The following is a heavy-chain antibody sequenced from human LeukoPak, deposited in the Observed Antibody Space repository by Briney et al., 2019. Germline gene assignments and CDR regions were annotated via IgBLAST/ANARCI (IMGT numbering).Heavy chain of an antibody. D-gene: IGHD3-16*02. J-gene: IGHJ3*02. V-gene: IGHV1-69*05. CDR1: GGTFSSYA. CDR3: ARIEGPSWAFDI. Sequence: SVTVSCKASGGTFSSYAISWVRQAPGQGLEWMGGIIPIFGTANYAQKFQGRVTITTDESTSTAYMELSSLRSEDTAVYYCARIEGPSWAFDIWGQGTMVTVSS. CDR2: IIPIFGTA.